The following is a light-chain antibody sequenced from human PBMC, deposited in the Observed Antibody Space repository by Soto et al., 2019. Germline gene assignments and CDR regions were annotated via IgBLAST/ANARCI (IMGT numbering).Light chain of an antibody. J-gene: IGKJ1*01. CDR3: QQYNSYSTGT. CDR2: KAS. CDR1: QSISSW. Sequence: DTQMTQSPSTLSASVGDRVTITCRASQSISSWLAWYQQKPGKAPKLLIYKASSLESGVPSRFSGSGSGTEFTLTISSLQPDDFATYYCQQYNSYSTGTFGQGTKV. V-gene: IGKV1-5*03.